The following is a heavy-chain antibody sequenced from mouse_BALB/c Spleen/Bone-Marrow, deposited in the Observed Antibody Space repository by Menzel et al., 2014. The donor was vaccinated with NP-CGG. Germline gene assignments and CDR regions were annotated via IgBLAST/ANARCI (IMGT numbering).Heavy chain of an antibody. J-gene: IGHJ3*01. CDR3: AKIYYDFDRFAH. CDR1: GFSLTDYG. D-gene: IGHD2-4*01. V-gene: IGHV2-6-5*01. CDR2: IWGVGTT. Sequence: VQLVESGPGLVAPSQSLSITCTVSGFSLTDYGVSWIRQPPGKGLEWLGVIWGVGTTYYNSALKSRLSISKDNSKSQVFLKMNSLQTDDTAIYYCAKIYYDFDRFAHWGQGTLVTVSA.